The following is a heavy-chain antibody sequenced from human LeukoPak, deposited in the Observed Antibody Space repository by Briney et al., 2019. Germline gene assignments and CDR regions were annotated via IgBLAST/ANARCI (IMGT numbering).Heavy chain of an antibody. V-gene: IGHV4-4*07. CDR3: AGYYYDSSGYFYFDI. D-gene: IGHD3-22*01. J-gene: IGHJ3*02. Sequence: SETLSLTCPVSGGSISSYYWSWIRQPAGKGLEWIGRIYTSGSTNYNPSLKSRVTMSVDTSKNQFSLKLSSVTAADTAVYYCAGYYYDSSGYFYFDIWGQGTMVTVSS. CDR2: IYTSGST. CDR1: GGSISSYY.